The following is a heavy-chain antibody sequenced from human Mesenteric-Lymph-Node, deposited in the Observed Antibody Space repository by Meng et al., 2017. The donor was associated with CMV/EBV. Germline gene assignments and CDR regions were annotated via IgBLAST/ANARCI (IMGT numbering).Heavy chain of an antibody. V-gene: IGHV3-53*01. CDR2: ICTGDTT. CDR3: AVGYDSRKVAY. D-gene: IGHD3-3*01. Sequence: GESLKISCAASGFTFSDYYMNWVRQAPGKGLEWVSVICTGDTTHYADFVKGRFTISRDDSKNILYLQMNSLRAEDTALYYCAVGYDSRKVAYWGQGTLVTVSS. CDR1: GFTFSDYY. J-gene: IGHJ4*02.